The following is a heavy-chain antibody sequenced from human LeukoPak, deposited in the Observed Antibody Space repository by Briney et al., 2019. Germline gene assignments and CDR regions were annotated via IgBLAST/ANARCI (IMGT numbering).Heavy chain of an antibody. D-gene: IGHD4-17*01. CDR1: GGSISSGDYY. Sequence: PSETLSLTCTVSGGSISSGDYYWSWIRQPPGKGLEWIGYIYYSGSTYYNPSLKSRVTISVDTSKNQFSLKLSSVTAADTAVYYCARAQPTVTSHDAFDIWGQGTMVTVSS. J-gene: IGHJ3*02. V-gene: IGHV4-30-4*01. CDR2: IYYSGST. CDR3: ARAQPTVTSHDAFDI.